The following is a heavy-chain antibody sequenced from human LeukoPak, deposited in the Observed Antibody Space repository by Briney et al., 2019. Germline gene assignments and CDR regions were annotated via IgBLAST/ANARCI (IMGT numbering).Heavy chain of an antibody. V-gene: IGHV3-23*01. CDR3: AKKWSGYYPFDY. D-gene: IGHD3-3*01. Sequence: GVLRLSCAASGFTFSSYAMSWVRQAPGKGLEWVSTISGSGDSTYYADSVKGRFTISRDNSKNTLYLQMNSLRADDTAVYYCAKKWSGYYPFDYWGQGTLVTVSS. CDR1: GFTFSSYA. CDR2: ISGSGDST. J-gene: IGHJ4*02.